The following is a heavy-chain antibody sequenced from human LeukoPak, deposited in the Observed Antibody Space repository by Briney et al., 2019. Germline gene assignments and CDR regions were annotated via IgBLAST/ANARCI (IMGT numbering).Heavy chain of an antibody. CDR1: GFTFSSYW. V-gene: IGHV3-74*01. J-gene: IGHJ6*02. Sequence: GGSLRLSCAASGFTFSSYWMHWVRQAPGKGLVWVSRINTDASSTSYADSVKGRFTISRDNAKNTLYLQMNSLRAEDTAVYYCARAASVLLWFGELLSDGMDVWGQGTTVTVSS. CDR2: INTDASST. CDR3: ARAASVLLWFGELLSDGMDV. D-gene: IGHD3-10*01.